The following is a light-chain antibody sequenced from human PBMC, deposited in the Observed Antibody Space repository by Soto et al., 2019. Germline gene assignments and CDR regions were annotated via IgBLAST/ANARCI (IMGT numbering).Light chain of an antibody. J-gene: IGKJ1*01. CDR3: QQYNSYPWT. CDR1: QSISDW. CDR2: RAS. V-gene: IGKV1-5*03. Sequence: DIQMTQSPSTLSASVGDRVTITCRASQSISDWLAWYQQRPGKAPKVMIYRASNLESGVPSRFSGSGSGTEFTLTISSLQPDDFATYYCQQYNSYPWTFGQGTKVEIQ.